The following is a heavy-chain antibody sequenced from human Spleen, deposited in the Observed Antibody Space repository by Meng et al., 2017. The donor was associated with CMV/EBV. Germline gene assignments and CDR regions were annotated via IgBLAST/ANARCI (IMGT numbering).Heavy chain of an antibody. CDR1: GFPFSTYA. CDR3: AKVEYGTASPYYFDY. CDR2: IYSGGRST. Sequence: GGSLRLSCAASGFPFSTYAMTWVRQAPGKGLEWVSLIYSGGRSTYHPDSVKGRFTISRDNSKNTLYLQMDSLTVEDTAVYYCAKVEYGTASPYYFDYWGQGTLVTVSS. D-gene: IGHD6-6*01. V-gene: IGHV3-23*03. J-gene: IGHJ4*02.